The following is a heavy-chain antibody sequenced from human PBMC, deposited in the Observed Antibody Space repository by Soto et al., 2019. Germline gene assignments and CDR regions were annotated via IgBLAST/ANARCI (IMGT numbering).Heavy chain of an antibody. CDR1: GFTFSSYA. J-gene: IGHJ6*03. D-gene: IGHD3-10*01. V-gene: IGHV3-23*01. CDR2: ISGSGGST. Sequence: GGSLRLSCAASGFTFSSYAMSWVRQAPGKGLEWVSAISGSGGSTYYADSVKGRFTISRDNSKNTLYLQMNGLRAEDTAVYYCAKDGRITMVRGVIIVAVGYMDVWGKGTTVTVSS. CDR3: AKDGRITMVRGVIIVAVGYMDV.